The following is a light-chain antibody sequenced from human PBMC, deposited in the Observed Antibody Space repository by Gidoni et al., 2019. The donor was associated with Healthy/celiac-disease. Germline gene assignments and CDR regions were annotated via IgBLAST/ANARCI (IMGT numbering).Light chain of an antibody. CDR3: QSYDSSLSVV. CDR2: GNS. J-gene: IGLJ2*01. Sequence: QSVLTQPPPVSGAPVQRVTISCTGSSSNIGAGYDVHWYQQLPGTAPKLLIYGNSNRPSGVPDRFSGSKSGTSASLAITGLQAEDEADYYCQSYDSSLSVVFGGGTKLTVL. CDR1: SSNIGAGYD. V-gene: IGLV1-40*01.